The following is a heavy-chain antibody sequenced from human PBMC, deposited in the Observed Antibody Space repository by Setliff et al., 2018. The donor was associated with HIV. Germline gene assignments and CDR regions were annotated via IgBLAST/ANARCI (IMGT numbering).Heavy chain of an antibody. CDR2: ISISGDT. CDR3: ARDPTTGVDY. CDR1: GGSFTSYY. V-gene: IGHV4-4*07. J-gene: IGHJ4*02. Sequence: PSETLSLTCTVSGGSFTSYYWSWVRQPAGTRLEWIGRISISGDTNYNPSLKSRATMSLDTSKNQFSLKLNSVTAADTAMYYCARDPTTGVDYWGQGTLVTVSS. D-gene: IGHD4-4*01.